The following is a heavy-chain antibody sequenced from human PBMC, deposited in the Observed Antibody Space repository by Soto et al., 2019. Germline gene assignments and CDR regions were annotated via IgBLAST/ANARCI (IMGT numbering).Heavy chain of an antibody. CDR2: IYYSGST. Sequence: SETLSLTCTVSGGSISSGGYYWSWIRQHPGKGLEWIGYIYYSGSTYYNPSLKSRVTISVDTSKNQFSLKLSSVTAADTAVYYCARGDCSSTSCPVGYWGQGTLVTVSS. V-gene: IGHV4-31*03. CDR1: GGSISSGGYY. CDR3: ARGDCSSTSCPVGY. D-gene: IGHD2-2*01. J-gene: IGHJ4*02.